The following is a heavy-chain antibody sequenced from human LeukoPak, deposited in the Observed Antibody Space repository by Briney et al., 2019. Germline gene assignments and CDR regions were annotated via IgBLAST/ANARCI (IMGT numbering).Heavy chain of an antibody. Sequence: GSLRLSCAASGFTFSSYSMNWVRQAPGKGLEWVSSISSSSSYIYYADSVKGRFTISRDNAKNSLYLQMNSLRAEDTAVYYCASGREEQLVRGDYWGQGTLVTVSS. D-gene: IGHD6-13*01. J-gene: IGHJ4*02. V-gene: IGHV3-21*01. CDR2: ISSSSSYI. CDR3: ASGREEQLVRGDY. CDR1: GFTFSSYS.